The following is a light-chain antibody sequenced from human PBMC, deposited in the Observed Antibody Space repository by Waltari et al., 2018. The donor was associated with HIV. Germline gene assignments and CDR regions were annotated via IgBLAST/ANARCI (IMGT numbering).Light chain of an antibody. CDR2: EGD. CDR1: SSDVGSYNF. CDR3: CSYAGSSTYVV. J-gene: IGLJ2*01. V-gene: IGLV2-23*01. Sequence: QSALTQPASVSGSPGQSITISCTGTSSDVGSYNFVSWYQQHPGKAPKLIIYEGDKRPSGVSYRFSGSKSGSTASLTISGLQAEDEADYYCCSYAGSSTYVVFGGGTQLTVL.